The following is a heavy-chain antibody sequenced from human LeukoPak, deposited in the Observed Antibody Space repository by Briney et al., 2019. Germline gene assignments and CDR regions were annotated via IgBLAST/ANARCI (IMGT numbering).Heavy chain of an antibody. V-gene: IGHV3-7*01. Sequence: GGSLRLSCAASGFTFSSYWMSWVHQAPGKGLEWVANIKQDGSEKYYVDSVKGRFTISRDNAKNSLYLQMNSLRAEDTAVYYCARDCYDFWSGYADAFDIWGQGTMVTVSS. J-gene: IGHJ3*02. CDR3: ARDCYDFWSGYADAFDI. CDR1: GFTFSSYW. CDR2: IKQDGSEK. D-gene: IGHD3-3*01.